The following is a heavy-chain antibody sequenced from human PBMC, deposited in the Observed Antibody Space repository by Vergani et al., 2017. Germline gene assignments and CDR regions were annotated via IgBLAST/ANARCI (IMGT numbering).Heavy chain of an antibody. D-gene: IGHD2-2*02. J-gene: IGHJ6*03. CDR3: ARVEYCSSTSCYSYYYYYMDV. V-gene: IGHV3-74*01. Sequence: EVQLVESGGGLVQPGGSLRLSCAASGFTFSSYWMHWVRQAPGKGLVWVSRINSDGSSTSYADSVKGRFTISRDNAKNTRYLQMNSLRAEDTAVYYCARVEYCSSTSCYSYYYYYMDVWGKGTTVTVSS. CDR2: INSDGSST. CDR1: GFTFSSYW.